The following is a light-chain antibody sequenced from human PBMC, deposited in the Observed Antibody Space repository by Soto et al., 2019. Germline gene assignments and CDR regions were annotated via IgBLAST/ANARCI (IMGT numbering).Light chain of an antibody. CDR2: DAS. J-gene: IGKJ2*01. CDR1: QDIYNF. CDR3: QQYDTLPRYT. V-gene: IGKV1-33*01. Sequence: DIPMTQSPSSLSASVGDRVTITCQASQDIYNFLNWYQQKPGKAPKLLIFDASNLETGVPSRFSGSGSGTDFTFTISSLQPEDFATDYCQQYDTLPRYTFGQGTKVE.